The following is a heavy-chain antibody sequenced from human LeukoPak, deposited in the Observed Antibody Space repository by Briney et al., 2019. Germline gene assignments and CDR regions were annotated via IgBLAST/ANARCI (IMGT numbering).Heavy chain of an antibody. D-gene: IGHD5-24*01. V-gene: IGHV4-59*08. CDR1: GGSINRYY. J-gene: IGHJ4*02. Sequence: PSETLSLTCTVSGGSINRYYWSWIRPPPGKGREWIGYIYYSGSTNYNPSLKCRGTISLDRAKNHFSLKLSSVTAADTAVYYCARGDGYNFFDYWGQGTLVTVSS. CDR2: IYYSGST. CDR3: ARGDGYNFFDY.